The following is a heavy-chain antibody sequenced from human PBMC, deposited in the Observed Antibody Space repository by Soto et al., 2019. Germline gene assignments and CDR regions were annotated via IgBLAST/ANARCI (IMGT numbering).Heavy chain of an antibody. CDR1: GFIFSEST. J-gene: IGHJ4*02. CDR3: VKQAHGLDGVAFDY. V-gene: IGHV3-64D*06. D-gene: IGHD2-15*01. Sequence: GGSLRLSCSASGFIFSESTIYWVRQVPGKGLEAISAVSTSGRSTYYADSVKDRFTVSRDNSKNTLFLQMGSLRPEDTAIYYCVKQAHGLDGVAFDYWGQGTQVTVSS. CDR2: VSTSGRST.